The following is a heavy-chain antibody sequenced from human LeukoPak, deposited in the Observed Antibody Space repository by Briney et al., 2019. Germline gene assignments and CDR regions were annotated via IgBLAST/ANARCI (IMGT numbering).Heavy chain of an antibody. J-gene: IGHJ4*02. CDR1: GITFSSYS. D-gene: IGHD6-19*01. Sequence: GGSLRLSCAASGITFSSYSIEWVRQTPGKGLEWVSYINSGSSTIYYADSVKGRFTISRDNAKNSLYLQMNSLRDEDTAVYYCSRDQHSSGWYYVDYWGQGTLVTVSS. CDR3: SRDQHSSGWYYVDY. CDR2: INSGSSTI. V-gene: IGHV3-48*02.